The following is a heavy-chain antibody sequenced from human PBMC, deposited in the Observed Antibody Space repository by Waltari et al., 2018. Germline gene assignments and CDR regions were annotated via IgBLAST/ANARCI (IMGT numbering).Heavy chain of an antibody. CDR1: GSIFTNYS. CDR3: ARGIQLWGRGSWYFDN. J-gene: IGHJ4*02. V-gene: IGHV7-4-1*02. CDR2: INTKTGNP. D-gene: IGHD3-16*01. Sequence: QVQLVQSGSELKKPGASVPVSFKASGSIFTNYSMIWVRQAPGQGLEWMGWINTKTGNPTYAQGFRGRFVFSVDTSVSTASLQISSLKAEDTAVYYCARGIQLWGRGSWYFDNWGQGTLVTVSS.